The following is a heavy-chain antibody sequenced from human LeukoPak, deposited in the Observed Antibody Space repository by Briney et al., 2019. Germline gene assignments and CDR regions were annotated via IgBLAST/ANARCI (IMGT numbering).Heavy chain of an antibody. D-gene: IGHD2-21*02. V-gene: IGHV3-23*01. CDR2: VSGSGGST. CDR1: GFTFSSYA. J-gene: IGHJ4*02. Sequence: GGSLRLSCAASGFTFSSYAMSWVRQAPGKGLEWVSGVSGSGGSTHYADSVKGRFTISRDNSKNTLYLQMNSLRAEDTAVYYCAKARAVAPVVVTASVDYWGQGTLVTVSS. CDR3: AKARAVAPVVVTASVDY.